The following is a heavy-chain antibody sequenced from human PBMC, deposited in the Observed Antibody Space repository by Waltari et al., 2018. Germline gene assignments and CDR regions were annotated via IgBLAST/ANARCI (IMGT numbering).Heavy chain of an antibody. V-gene: IGHV4-59*01. CDR2: SYYSGST. CDR1: GGSISSYY. D-gene: IGHD3-22*01. CDR3: ARAQVVVGYNWFDP. Sequence: QVQLQESGPGLVKPSETLSLTCTVSGGSISSYYWSWIRQPPGKGLEWIGYSYYSGSTHSNPSRNSRVTISVDTSKNQFSPKLSSVTAADTAVYYCARAQVVVGYNWFDPWGQGTLVTVSS. J-gene: IGHJ5*02.